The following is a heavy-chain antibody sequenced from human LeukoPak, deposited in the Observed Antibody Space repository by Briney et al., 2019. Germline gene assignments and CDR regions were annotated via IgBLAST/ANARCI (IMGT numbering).Heavy chain of an antibody. CDR1: GFTFSSYA. CDR3: AKDLSSGSYQNMDV. CDR2: ISGSGGKT. V-gene: IGHV3-23*01. D-gene: IGHD1-26*01. J-gene: IGHJ6*02. Sequence: GGSLRLSCAASGFTFSSYAMSWVRQAPGKGLEWVSAISGSGGKTYYADSVKGRFTITRDNSMNTLYLQMNSRRAEDTVVYYCAKDLSSGSYQNMDVWGQGTTVTVSS.